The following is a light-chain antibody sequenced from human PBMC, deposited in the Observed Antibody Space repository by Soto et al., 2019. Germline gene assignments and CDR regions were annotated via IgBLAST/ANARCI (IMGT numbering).Light chain of an antibody. J-gene: IGLJ1*01. V-gene: IGLV2-14*03. Sequence: QCALTQPASVSVSPGQSITISCTGTSSDVGGYNYVSWYQHHPGKAPKLIIYDVTNRPSGVSNPFSGSKSGNTASLTISGLQPEDEADYYCSSYTTSNTRQIVFGTG. CDR3: SSYTTSNTRQIV. CDR1: SSDVGGYNY. CDR2: DVT.